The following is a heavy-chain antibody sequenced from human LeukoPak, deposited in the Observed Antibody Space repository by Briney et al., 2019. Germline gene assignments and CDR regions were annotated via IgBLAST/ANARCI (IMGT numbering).Heavy chain of an antibody. Sequence: GGSLRLSCAASGFTFSSYGMHWVRQAPGKGLEWVAFIRYDGSNKYYADSVKGRFTISRDNSKNTLYLQMNSLRAEDTAVYYCAKDRTWLASVDAFDIWGQGTMVTVSS. V-gene: IGHV3-30*02. J-gene: IGHJ3*02. CDR1: GFTFSSYG. CDR2: IRYDGSNK. D-gene: IGHD6-19*01. CDR3: AKDRTWLASVDAFDI.